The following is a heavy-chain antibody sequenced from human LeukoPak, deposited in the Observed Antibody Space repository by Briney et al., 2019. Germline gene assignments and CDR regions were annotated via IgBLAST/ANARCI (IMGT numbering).Heavy chain of an antibody. D-gene: IGHD5-12*01. CDR3: ARGRIYSGYDALGY. V-gene: IGHV4-59*01. CDR1: GGSISSYY. J-gene: IGHJ4*02. Sequence: PSETLSLTCTVSGGSISSYYWSWIRQPPGKGLEWIGYIYYSGSTNYNPSLKSRVTISVDTSKNQFSLKLSSVTAADTAVYYCARGRIYSGYDALGYWGQGTRVTVSS. CDR2: IYYSGST.